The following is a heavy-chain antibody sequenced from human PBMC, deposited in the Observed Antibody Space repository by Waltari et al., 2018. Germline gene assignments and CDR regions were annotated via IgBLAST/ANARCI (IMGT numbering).Heavy chain of an antibody. Sequence: QVQLQESGPGLVKPSQTLSLTCTVSGCSISSGRYYCSWIRQHPGKGLDWIGYIYYRGSTNYYPSLKSRVTISVDTSKNQFSLKLSSVTAADTAVYYCARVHYGSGGIDYWCQGTLVTVSS. V-gene: IGHV4-31*03. CDR2: IYYRGST. D-gene: IGHD3-10*01. CDR1: GCSISSGRYY. CDR3: ARVHYGSGGIDY. J-gene: IGHJ4*02.